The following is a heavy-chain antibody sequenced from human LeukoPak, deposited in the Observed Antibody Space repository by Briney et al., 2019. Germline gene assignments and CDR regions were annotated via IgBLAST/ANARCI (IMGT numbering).Heavy chain of an antibody. CDR3: AQRPDSGGCPSFVDY. CDR2: LSDSGGSE. V-gene: IGHV3-23*01. J-gene: IGHJ4*02. D-gene: IGHD1-26*01. CDR1: GFTFSKYA. Sequence: GWALTLSCPASGFTFSKYAVTWFRQAPSKGLDGVPPLSDSGGSECYTHCVKGRFTISRDNTKRTLFLQMNSQRGESTAQYCCAQRPDSGGCPSFVDYWAQGTVLSV.